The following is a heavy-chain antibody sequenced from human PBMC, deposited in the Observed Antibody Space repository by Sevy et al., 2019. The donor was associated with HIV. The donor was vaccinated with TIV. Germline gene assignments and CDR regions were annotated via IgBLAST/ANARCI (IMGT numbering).Heavy chain of an antibody. CDR1: GFTFTYAW. CDR2: IKSKAGGGTI. V-gene: IGHV3-15*01. D-gene: IGHD2-8*02. CDR3: STDPIIVLLVTDGMDV. Sequence: GGSLRLSCAASGFTFTYAWMTWVRQAPGKGLEWVGRIKSKAGGGTIDYAAPVKGRFTISRDDSKNTLYLQMNSLKTEDTGVYYCSTDPIIVLLVTDGMDVWGQGTTVTVSS. J-gene: IGHJ6*02.